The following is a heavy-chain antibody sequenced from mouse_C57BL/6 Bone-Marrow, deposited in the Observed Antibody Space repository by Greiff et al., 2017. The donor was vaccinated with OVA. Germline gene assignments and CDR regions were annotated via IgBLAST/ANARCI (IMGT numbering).Heavy chain of an antibody. D-gene: IGHD2-4*01. Sequence: EVKLMESGGGLVQPGGSLKLSCAASGFTFSDYYMYWVRQTPEKRLEWVAYISNGGGSTYYPDTVKGRFTISRDNAKNTLYLQMSRLKSEDTAMYYCARPVYDYGSWFAYWGQGTTLTVSS. J-gene: IGHJ2*01. V-gene: IGHV5-12*01. CDR1: GFTFSDYY. CDR2: ISNGGGST. CDR3: ARPVYDYGSWFAY.